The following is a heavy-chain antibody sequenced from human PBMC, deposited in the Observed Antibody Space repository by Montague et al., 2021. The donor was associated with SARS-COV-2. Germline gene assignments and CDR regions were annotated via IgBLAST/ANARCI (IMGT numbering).Heavy chain of an antibody. D-gene: IGHD3-10*01. Sequence: TLSLTCTVSGASISTGIYYWSWIRQPAGKGLEWIGRIRTTGHTDYNSSLKGRVSVSIDTTKNQFSLKLNSVTAADMAVYYCARDRGLGVAENFDCWGQGTLVTVSS. CDR1: GASISTGIYY. CDR3: ARDRGLGVAENFDC. V-gene: IGHV4-61*02. CDR2: IRTTGHT. J-gene: IGHJ4*02.